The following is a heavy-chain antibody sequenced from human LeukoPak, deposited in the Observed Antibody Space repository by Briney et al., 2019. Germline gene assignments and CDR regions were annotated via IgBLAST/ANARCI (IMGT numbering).Heavy chain of an antibody. D-gene: IGHD5-18*01. Sequence: SVKVSCKASGGTFSSYAISWVRQAPGQGLEWMGRIIPILGTANYAQKFQGRVTITTDESTSTAYMELSSLRSEDTAVYYCARAPGGYSYGYDEGLDYWGQGTLVTVSS. CDR3: ARAPGGYSYGYDEGLDY. CDR2: IIPILGTA. V-gene: IGHV1-69*11. J-gene: IGHJ4*02. CDR1: GGTFSSYA.